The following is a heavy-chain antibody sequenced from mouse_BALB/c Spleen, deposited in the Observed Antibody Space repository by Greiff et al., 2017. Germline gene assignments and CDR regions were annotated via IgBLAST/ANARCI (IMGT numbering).Heavy chain of an antibody. D-gene: IGHD1-2*01. CDR3: ARAAPYRYYIDY. V-gene: IGHV14-1*02. CDR2: IDPENGIT. Sequence: EVKLQESGAELVRPGAFVKLSCKASGFNFKDYYMYWVKQSPEQGLEWIGWIDPENGITINDPKFQGMSSITADTSSNTAYLQHSSLTSEDTAVYYCARAAPYRYYIDYWGQGTTLTVSA. J-gene: IGHJ2*01. CDR1: GFNFKDYY.